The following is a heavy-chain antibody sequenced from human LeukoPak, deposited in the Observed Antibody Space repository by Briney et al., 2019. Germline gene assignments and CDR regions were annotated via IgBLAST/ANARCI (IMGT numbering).Heavy chain of an antibody. CDR3: ARGGRWLPSAFDY. J-gene: IGHJ4*02. D-gene: IGHD5-24*01. CDR2: IKQDGSEK. Sequence: GGSLRLSCAASGFTFSSYWMSWVRQAPGKGLEWVANIKQDGSEKYYVDSVKGRFTISRDNSKNTLYLQMNSLRAEDTAVYYCARGGRWLPSAFDYWGQGTLVTVSS. V-gene: IGHV3-7*01. CDR1: GFTFSSYW.